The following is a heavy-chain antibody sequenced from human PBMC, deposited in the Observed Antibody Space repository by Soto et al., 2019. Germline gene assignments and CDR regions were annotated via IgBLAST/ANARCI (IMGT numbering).Heavy chain of an antibody. J-gene: IGHJ6*02. CDR2: ISGSGGST. V-gene: IGHV3-23*01. D-gene: IGHD3-10*01. Sequence: GGSLRLSCAASGFTFSSYAMSWVRQAPGKGLEWVSAISGSGGSTYYADSVKGRFTISRDNSKNTLYLQMNSLRAEDTAVYYCTRAVGATYYYYGMDVWGQGTTATVSS. CDR1: GFTFSSYA. CDR3: TRAVGATYYYYGMDV.